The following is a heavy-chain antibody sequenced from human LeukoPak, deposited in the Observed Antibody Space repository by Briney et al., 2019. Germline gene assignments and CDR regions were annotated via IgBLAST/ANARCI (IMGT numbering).Heavy chain of an antibody. Sequence: ASVKVSCKTSGYTFTTYGISWVRQAPGQGPEWMGWVSTYSGNTKYAQRLQGRVTLTTDTSTSTAYMELRSLRSDDTAVYYCARDVDWDLDYWGQGTLVTVSS. CDR1: GYTFTTYG. CDR3: ARDVDWDLDY. J-gene: IGHJ4*02. CDR2: VSTYSGNT. V-gene: IGHV1-18*01. D-gene: IGHD3/OR15-3a*01.